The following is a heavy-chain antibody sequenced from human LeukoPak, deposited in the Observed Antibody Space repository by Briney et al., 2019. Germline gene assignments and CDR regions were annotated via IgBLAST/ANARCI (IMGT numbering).Heavy chain of an antibody. CDR3: ARAPHSYGRYSYFYMDV. D-gene: IGHD5-18*01. CDR1: GGSISSGDYY. CDR2: INHSGST. V-gene: IGHV4-61*08. J-gene: IGHJ6*03. Sequence: SETLSLTCTVSGGSISSGDYYWSWIRQPPGKGLEWIGEINHSGSTNYNPSLKSRVTLSVDTSKNQFSLKLTSVTAADTAVYYCARAPHSYGRYSYFYMDVWGKGSTVTVSS.